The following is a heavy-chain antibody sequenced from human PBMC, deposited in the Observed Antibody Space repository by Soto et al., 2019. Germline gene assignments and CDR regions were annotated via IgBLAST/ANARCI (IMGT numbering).Heavy chain of an antibody. Sequence: QVQLVESGGGVVQPGRSLRLSCAASGFTFSSYAMHWVRQAPGKGLEWVAVISYDGSNKYYADSVKGRFTISRDNSKNTLYLQMNSLRAEDTGVYCCARLVAGPDWGQGTLVTVSS. CDR2: ISYDGSNK. D-gene: IGHD6-19*01. CDR3: ARLVAGPD. CDR1: GFTFSSYA. V-gene: IGHV3-30-3*01. J-gene: IGHJ4*02.